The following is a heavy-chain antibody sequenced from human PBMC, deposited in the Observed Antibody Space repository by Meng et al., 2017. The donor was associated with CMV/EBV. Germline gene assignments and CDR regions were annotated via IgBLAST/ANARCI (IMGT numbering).Heavy chain of an antibody. V-gene: IGHV4-4*07. CDR3: ARERGDDSGYNFDS. CDR1: GGFFSGFF. D-gene: IGHD3-22*01. Sequence: QVPLQESGPGLVKPSETLSLTCSVSGGFFSGFFWTWIRQPTGKGLEWIGRIYSTGGTNYNPSFESRVTISLDGSNNQFSLKLNSVTAADTAIYYCARERGDDSGYNFDSWGQGTLVTVSS. CDR2: IYSTGGT. J-gene: IGHJ4*02.